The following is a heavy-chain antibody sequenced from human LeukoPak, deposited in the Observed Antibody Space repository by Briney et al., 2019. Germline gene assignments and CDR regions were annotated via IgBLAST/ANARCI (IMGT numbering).Heavy chain of an antibody. CDR3: ACTAMVGDWFDP. CDR1: GGSISSYY. V-gene: IGHV4-59*01. J-gene: IGHJ5*02. CDR2: IYYSGST. Sequence: PSETLSLTCTVSGGSISSYYWSWIRQPPGKGLEWIGYIYYSGSTNYNPSLKSRVTISVDTSKNQFSLKLSSVTAADTAAYYCACTAMVGDWFDPWGQGTLVTVSS. D-gene: IGHD5-18*01.